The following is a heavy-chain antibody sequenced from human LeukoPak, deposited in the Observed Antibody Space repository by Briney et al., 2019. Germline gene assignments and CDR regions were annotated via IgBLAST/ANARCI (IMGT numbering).Heavy chain of an antibody. J-gene: IGHJ3*02. Sequence: ASVKVSCKASGYTFTGYYMYWVRQATGQGLEWMGWINPNTGGTNYAQKFQGRVTMTGDTPISTVYMELSRLTSDDAAVYYCARDRGSYFHDAFDIWGQGTMVSVSS. CDR1: GYTFTGYY. CDR3: ARDRGSYFHDAFDI. V-gene: IGHV1-2*02. CDR2: INPNTGGT. D-gene: IGHD1-26*01.